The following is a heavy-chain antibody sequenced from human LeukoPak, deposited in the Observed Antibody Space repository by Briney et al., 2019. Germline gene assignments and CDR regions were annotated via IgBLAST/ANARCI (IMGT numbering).Heavy chain of an antibody. Sequence: GGSLRLSCAASGFTVSSNYMSWVRQAPGKGLEWVSVIYSGGSTYYADSVKGRFTISRDNSKNTLYLQMNSLRPGDTAVYFCAKENEYYFGSGNYYDFWGQGTLVTVSS. D-gene: IGHD3-10*01. J-gene: IGHJ4*02. CDR2: IYSGGST. CDR1: GFTVSSNY. V-gene: IGHV3-53*01. CDR3: AKENEYYFGSGNYYDF.